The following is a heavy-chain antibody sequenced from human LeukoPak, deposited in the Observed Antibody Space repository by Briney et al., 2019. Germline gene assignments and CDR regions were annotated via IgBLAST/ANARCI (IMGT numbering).Heavy chain of an antibody. CDR3: ARQYGAFDI. D-gene: IGHD4-17*01. Sequence: SETLSLTCTVSGGSISSYYWSWIRQPPGTGLEWIGYIYYSGSTNYNPSLKSRVTISVDTSKNQFSLKLSSVTAADTAVYYCARQYGAFDIWGQGTMVTVSS. V-gene: IGHV4-59*08. J-gene: IGHJ3*02. CDR1: GGSISSYY. CDR2: IYYSGST.